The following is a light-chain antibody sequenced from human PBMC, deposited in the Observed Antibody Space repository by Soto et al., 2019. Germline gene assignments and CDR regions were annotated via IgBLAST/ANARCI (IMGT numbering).Light chain of an antibody. Sequence: QSVLGQPAAVSGSPGQSITISCTGTSSDVGGFEYVSWYQHQPGKAPKLIIYDVTKRPSGVSNRFSGSKSGNTASLTISGIQAEDEGDYYCFLITTSSTAIFGIGPKVTVL. V-gene: IGLV2-14*01. CDR1: SSDVGGFEY. CDR2: DVT. J-gene: IGLJ1*01. CDR3: FLITTSSTAI.